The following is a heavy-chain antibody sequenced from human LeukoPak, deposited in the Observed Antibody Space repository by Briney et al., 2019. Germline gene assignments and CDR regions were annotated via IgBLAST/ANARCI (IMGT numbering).Heavy chain of an antibody. CDR3: AALKYSSSIRPLGLDY. J-gene: IGHJ4*02. CDR2: INPNSGGT. V-gene: IGHV1-2*02. D-gene: IGHD6-6*01. CDR1: GYTFTGYY. Sequence: ASVKVSCKASGYTFTGYYMHWVRQAPGQGLEWMGWINPNSGGTNYAQKFQGRVTMTRDTSISTAYMELSRLTSDDTAVYYCAALKYSSSIRPLGLDYWGQGTLVTVSS.